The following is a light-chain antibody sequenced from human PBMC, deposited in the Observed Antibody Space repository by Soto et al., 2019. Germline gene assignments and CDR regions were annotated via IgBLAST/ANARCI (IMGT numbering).Light chain of an antibody. CDR2: EVT. CDR3: GSHAGDSNLV. Sequence: QSALTQPPSASGSPGQSVTISCTGTSTDVGAYNYVSWYQQHPGKAPKLIIYEVTKRPSGVPDRFSGSKSGNTASLTVSGLQAEDEAGYYCGSHAGDSNLVFGGGNKVTVL. J-gene: IGLJ3*02. V-gene: IGLV2-8*01. CDR1: STDVGAYNY.